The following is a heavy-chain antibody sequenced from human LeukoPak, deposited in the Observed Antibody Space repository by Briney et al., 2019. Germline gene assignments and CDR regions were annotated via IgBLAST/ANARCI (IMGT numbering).Heavy chain of an antibody. CDR3: ARDSSPRYSGYDWVY. CDR1: GFAFSDYW. Sequence: WGSLRLSCTASGFAFSDYWMSWVRQAPGKGLEWLANINQDGSQTSYVDSVRGRFTVPRDNANNPPYMQMNSLRADDTAVYYCARDSSPRYSGYDWVYWGRGTLVTVSS. V-gene: IGHV3-7*01. D-gene: IGHD5-12*01. J-gene: IGHJ4*02. CDR2: INQDGSQT.